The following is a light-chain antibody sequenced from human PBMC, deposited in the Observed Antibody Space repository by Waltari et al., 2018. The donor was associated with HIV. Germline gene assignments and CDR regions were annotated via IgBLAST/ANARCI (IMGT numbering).Light chain of an antibody. CDR3: QQYYDSPYT. Sequence: MGMTQSPDSLAVSLGERATINCKSSQSLLYTSNNRNYLAWFQQKPGQPPKLLISWTSTRESGVPDRFSGAGSGTDFTLSISSLQAEDVAVYYCQQYYDSPYTFGQGTKLEIK. J-gene: IGKJ2*01. V-gene: IGKV4-1*01. CDR2: WTS. CDR1: QSLLYTSNNRNY.